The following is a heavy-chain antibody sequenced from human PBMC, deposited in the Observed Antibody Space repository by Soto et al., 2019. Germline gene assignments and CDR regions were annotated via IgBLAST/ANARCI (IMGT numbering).Heavy chain of an antibody. CDR2: ISSSGGST. CDR1: GFTFNSYD. CDR3: AKQKRYTYGLDY. Sequence: EVQLLESGGGLAQPGGSLRLSCEASGFTFNSYDMTWVRQAPGKGLEWVSSISSSGGSTYYADSVKGRFTISRDNSKNTLSLQMSSLRPEDTAAYYCAKQKRYTYGLDYWGQATLVTFSS. J-gene: IGHJ4*02. V-gene: IGHV3-23*01. D-gene: IGHD5-18*01.